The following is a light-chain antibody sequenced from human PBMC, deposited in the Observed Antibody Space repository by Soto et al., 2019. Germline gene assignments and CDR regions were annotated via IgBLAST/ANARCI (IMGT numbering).Light chain of an antibody. CDR2: EVS. Sequence: QSALTQPASVSGSPGQSITISCTGTSSDVGGYNYVSWYQQHPGKAPKLMIYEVSNRPSGVSNRFSGSKSGNTASLTISGLQAEDEADYYCSSYTSSSTPPYVFGNGTTVTVL. CDR3: SSYTSSSTPPYV. CDR1: SSDVGGYNY. V-gene: IGLV2-14*01. J-gene: IGLJ1*01.